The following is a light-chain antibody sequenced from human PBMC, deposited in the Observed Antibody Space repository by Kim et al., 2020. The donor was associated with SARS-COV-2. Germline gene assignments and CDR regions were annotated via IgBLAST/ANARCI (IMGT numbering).Light chain of an antibody. J-gene: IGKJ2*01. CDR2: GAS. Sequence: SPGERATLSCRASQSVSSYYLAWYQPNPGQAPRLLIYGASRRATGIPDRFSGSGSGTDFTLTISRLEPEDFAVYYCQQYDSSTRYTFGQGTKLEI. V-gene: IGKV3-20*01. CDR1: QSVSSYY. CDR3: QQYDSSTRYT.